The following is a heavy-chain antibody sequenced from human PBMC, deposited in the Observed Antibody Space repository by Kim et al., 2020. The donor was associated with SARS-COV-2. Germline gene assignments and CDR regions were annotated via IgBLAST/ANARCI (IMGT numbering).Heavy chain of an antibody. CDR2: INHSGST. Sequence: SETLSLTCAVYGGSFSGYYWSWIRQPPGKGLEWIGEINHSGSTNYNPSLKSRVTISVDTSKNQFSLKLSSVTAADTAVYYCARGNLLLWFGELLRYYYGMDVWGQGTTVTVSS. D-gene: IGHD3-10*01. J-gene: IGHJ6*02. CDR3: ARGNLLLWFGELLRYYYGMDV. V-gene: IGHV4-34*01. CDR1: GGSFSGYY.